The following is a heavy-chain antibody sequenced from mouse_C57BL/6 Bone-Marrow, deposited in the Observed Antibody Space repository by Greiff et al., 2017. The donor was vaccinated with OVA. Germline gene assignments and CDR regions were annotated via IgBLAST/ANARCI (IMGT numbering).Heavy chain of an antibody. Sequence: QVQLQQPGAELVKPGASVKVSCKASGYTFTSYWMHWVKQRPGQGLEWIGMIHPSDSDTNYNQKFKGKATLTVDKSSSTAYMQLSSLTSEDSAVYYCAIRGPSYAFAYWGQGTLVTVSA. J-gene: IGHJ3*01. CDR2: IHPSDSDT. CDR3: AIRGPSYAFAY. CDR1: GYTFTSYW. V-gene: IGHV1-74*01. D-gene: IGHD1-1*01.